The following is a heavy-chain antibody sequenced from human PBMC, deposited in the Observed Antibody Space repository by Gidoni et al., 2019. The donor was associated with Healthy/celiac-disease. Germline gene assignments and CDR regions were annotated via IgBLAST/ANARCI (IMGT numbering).Heavy chain of an antibody. Sequence: QVQLVQSGAEVKKPGSSVKVSCKASGGTFSSYAISWVRQAPGQGLEWMGGIIPIFGTANYAQKFQGRVTITADESTSTAYMELSSLRSEDTAVYYCARGVNWNYGVSYYYGMDVWGQGTTVTVSS. D-gene: IGHD1-7*01. CDR3: ARGVNWNYGVSYYYGMDV. J-gene: IGHJ6*02. V-gene: IGHV1-69*01. CDR2: IIPIFGTA. CDR1: GGTFSSYA.